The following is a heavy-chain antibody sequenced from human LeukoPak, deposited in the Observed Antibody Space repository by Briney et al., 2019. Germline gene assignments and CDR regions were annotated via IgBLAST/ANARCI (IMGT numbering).Heavy chain of an antibody. J-gene: IGHJ4*02. D-gene: IGHD6-13*01. CDR1: GDSISTSY. CDR3: ARDIAATGILDC. CDR2: IYYSGRT. V-gene: IGHV4-59*01. Sequence: SETLSLTCTVSGDSISTSYWSWIRQPPGKGLEWIGYIYYSGRTIYNPSLKSRLTISVDTSMAVDTSKIQVPLNLASVTAADTAVYYCARDIAATGILDCWGQGTLVTVSS.